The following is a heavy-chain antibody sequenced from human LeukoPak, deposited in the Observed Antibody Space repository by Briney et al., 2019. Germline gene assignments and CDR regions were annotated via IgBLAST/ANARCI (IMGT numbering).Heavy chain of an antibody. Sequence: GGSLRLFCAASGFTFSRYAMRCVRQPTGKGLEWVSDICESGGSTYYADSVKGRFTISRDNSKNTLYLQMNSLRAEDTAVYYCAKVGIVGATGAFDIWGQGTMVTVSS. V-gene: IGHV3-23*01. CDR3: AKVGIVGATGAFDI. CDR2: ICESGGST. CDR1: GFTFSRYA. J-gene: IGHJ3*02. D-gene: IGHD1-26*01.